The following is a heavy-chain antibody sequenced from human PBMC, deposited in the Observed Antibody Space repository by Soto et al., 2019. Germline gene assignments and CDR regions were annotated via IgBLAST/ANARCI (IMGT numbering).Heavy chain of an antibody. Sequence: SETLSLTCTVSGASVKTGGYYWTWIRQFPGKGLEWMGNIYFRSTTYYNPSLPTRITISLDKSKSQFSLRLNSVTAADSAVYFCARLEGLATISYYFDFWGQGALVTVSS. D-gene: IGHD3-9*01. J-gene: IGHJ4*02. CDR3: ARLEGLATISYYFDF. CDR2: IYFRSTT. CDR1: GASVKTGGYY. V-gene: IGHV4-39*01.